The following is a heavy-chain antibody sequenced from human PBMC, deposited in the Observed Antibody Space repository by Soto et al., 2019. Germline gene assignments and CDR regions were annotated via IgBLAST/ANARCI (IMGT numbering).Heavy chain of an antibody. J-gene: IGHJ5*02. CDR2: IYHSGST. CDR1: GGSISRGCYS. CDR3: ARVPGP. Sequence: ASETLSPTCAVSGGSISRGCYSWSWIRQPPGKGLEWIGYIYHSGSTYYNPSLKSRVTTSVDRSKNQSSLKLSSVPAADTAVYYRARVPGPWGQGTLVTVSS. V-gene: IGHV4-30-2*01. D-gene: IGHD7-27*01.